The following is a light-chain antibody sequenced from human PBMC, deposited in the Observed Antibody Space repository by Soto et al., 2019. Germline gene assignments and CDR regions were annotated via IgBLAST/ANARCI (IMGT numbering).Light chain of an antibody. V-gene: IGLV2-14*01. CDR3: SSYTSSSTLYV. J-gene: IGLJ1*01. Sequence: QSVLTQPAPVSGSPGQSITISCTGTSSDVGGYNYVSWYQQHPGKAPKLMIYYVSNRPSGVSNRFSGSKSGYTASLTISGLQAEDEADYYCSSYTSSSTLYVFGTGTKVTVL. CDR1: SSDVGGYNY. CDR2: YVS.